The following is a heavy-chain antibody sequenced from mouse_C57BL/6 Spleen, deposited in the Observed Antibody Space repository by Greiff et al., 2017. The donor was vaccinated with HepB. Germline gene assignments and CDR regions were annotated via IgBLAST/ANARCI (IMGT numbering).Heavy chain of an antibody. V-gene: IGHV5-6*01. D-gene: IGHD1-1*01. Sequence: EVQLVESGGDLVKPGGSLKLSCAASGFTFSSYGMSWVRQTPDKRLEWVATISSGGSYTYYPDSVKGRFTISRDNAKNTLYLQMSSLKSEDTAMYYCASITTVVSYFDYWGQGTTLTVSS. CDR2: ISSGGSYT. CDR1: GFTFSSYG. J-gene: IGHJ2*01. CDR3: ASITTVVSYFDY.